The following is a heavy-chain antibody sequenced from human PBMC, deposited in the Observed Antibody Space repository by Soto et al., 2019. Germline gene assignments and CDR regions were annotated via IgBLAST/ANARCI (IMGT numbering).Heavy chain of an antibody. CDR2: MYSSGTT. J-gene: IGHJ5*02. CDR3: ARHLEIAGSDNWFDP. Sequence: ALEPLCLTCTVSGGYIRDYCCSWIRQPTGKSLQWIGSMYSSGTTYYNPSLKSRVTISVDTSKNQFSLKLSSVAAADTAIYYCARHLEIAGSDNWFDPWGQGTQVTVSS. V-gene: IGHV4-59*05. D-gene: IGHD3-10*01. CDR1: GGYIRDYC.